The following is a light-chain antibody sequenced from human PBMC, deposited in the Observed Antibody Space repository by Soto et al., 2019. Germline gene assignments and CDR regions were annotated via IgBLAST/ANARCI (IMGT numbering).Light chain of an antibody. Sequence: DIQLTQSPSSLSASVRDRFTITGRASQDIAIYLAWYQQKPGEAPKLLIYAASTLYGGVPSRFSGSGSGTDFALTITSLQAEDFATYYCQQLRMYPSTFGGGTKVDI. CDR1: QDIAIY. CDR2: AAS. J-gene: IGKJ4*01. CDR3: QQLRMYPST. V-gene: IGKV1-9*01.